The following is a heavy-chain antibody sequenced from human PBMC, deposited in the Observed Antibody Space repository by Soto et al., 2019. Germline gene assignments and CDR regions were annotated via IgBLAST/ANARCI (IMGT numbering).Heavy chain of an antibody. D-gene: IGHD6-19*01. CDR3: ARTTGDSSGWYSHYYYGMDV. J-gene: IGHJ6*02. CDR2: ISYDGSNK. Sequence: PGGSLRLSCAASGFTFSSYAMHWVRQAPGKGLEWVAVISYDGSNKYYADSVKGRFTISRDNSKNTLYLQMNSLRAEDTAVYYCARTTGDSSGWYSHYYYGMDVWGQGXTVTVSS. CDR1: GFTFSSYA. V-gene: IGHV3-30-3*01.